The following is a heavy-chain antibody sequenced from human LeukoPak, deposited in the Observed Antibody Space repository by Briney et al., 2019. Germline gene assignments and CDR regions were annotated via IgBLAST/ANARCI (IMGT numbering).Heavy chain of an antibody. V-gene: IGHV4-59*12. D-gene: IGHD2-15*01. CDR1: DDSISDYY. CDR2: FYNSGRS. CDR3: ARGFCGGGACYSPGE. Sequence: SETLSPTCTVSDDSISDYYRGWIRQPPGNGLEWIGYFYNSGRSTYNPSLKNRVTISADTSKNHFFLKLTSVTAADMAVYYCARGFCGGGACYSPGEWGQGTLVTVSS. J-gene: IGHJ4*02.